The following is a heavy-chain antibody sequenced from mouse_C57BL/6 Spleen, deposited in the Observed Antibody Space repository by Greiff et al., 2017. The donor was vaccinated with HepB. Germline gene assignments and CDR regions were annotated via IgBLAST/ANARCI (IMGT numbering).Heavy chain of an antibody. J-gene: IGHJ4*01. CDR3: ARLGGYYGYAMDY. CDR1: GYTFTSYW. CDR2: IDPSDSET. Sequence: VQLQQPGAELVRPGSSVKLSCKASGYTFTSYWMHWVKQSPIQGLEWIGNIDPSDSETHYNQKFKDKATLTVDKSSSTAYMQLSSLTSEDSAVYYCARLGGYYGYAMDYWGQGTSVTVSS. D-gene: IGHD2-3*01. V-gene: IGHV1-52*01.